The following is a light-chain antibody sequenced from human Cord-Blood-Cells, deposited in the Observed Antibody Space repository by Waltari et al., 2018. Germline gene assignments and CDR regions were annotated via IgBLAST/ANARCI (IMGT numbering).Light chain of an antibody. CDR1: SSDVGGYNY. Sequence: QSALTQPASVSGSPGQSITISCTGTSSDVGGYNYVSWYQQHPGKAPKLMIYDVSNRPSGVSNRCSGSKSGNTASLTISGLQAEDEADYYCSSYTSSSTLVVGTGTKVTVL. J-gene: IGLJ1*01. CDR2: DVS. CDR3: SSYTSSSTLV. V-gene: IGLV2-14*01.